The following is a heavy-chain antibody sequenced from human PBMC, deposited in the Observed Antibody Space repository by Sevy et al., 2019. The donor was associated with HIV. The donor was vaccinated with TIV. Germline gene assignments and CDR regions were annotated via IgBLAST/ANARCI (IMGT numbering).Heavy chain of an antibody. CDR1: GFTFSDYY. CDR3: ARSRSNYADYYFDY. J-gene: IGHJ4*02. Sequence: GGSLRLSCAASGFTFSDYYMTWIRQSPGKGQQWISYISSGSSYTNYADSVKGRFTISRDNAKNSLYLEIHTLRPEDTAVYYCARSRSNYADYYFDYWGQGTVVTVSS. V-gene: IGHV3-11*06. D-gene: IGHD4-17*01. CDR2: ISSGSSYT.